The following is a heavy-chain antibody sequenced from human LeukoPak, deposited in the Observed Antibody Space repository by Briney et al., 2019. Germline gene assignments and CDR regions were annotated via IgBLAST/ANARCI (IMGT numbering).Heavy chain of an antibody. CDR2: IYTSGST. J-gene: IGHJ3*02. Sequence: KASETLSLTCTVSGGSISSYYWSWIRQPAGKGLEWIGRIYTSGSTNYNPSLKSRVTMSVDTSKNQFSLKLSSVTAADTAVYYCARVRSVAGTGDAFDIWGQGTMVTVSS. CDR3: ARVRSVAGTGDAFDI. V-gene: IGHV4-4*07. D-gene: IGHD6-19*01. CDR1: GGSISSYY.